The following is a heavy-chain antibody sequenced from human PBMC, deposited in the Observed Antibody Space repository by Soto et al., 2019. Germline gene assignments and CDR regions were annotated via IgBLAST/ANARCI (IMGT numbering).Heavy chain of an antibody. D-gene: IGHD4-17*01. V-gene: IGHV4-30-4*01. J-gene: IGHJ5*02. CDR3: ARTDYGGNSGWFDP. CDR1: GGSISSGDYY. CDR2: IYYSGST. Sequence: SETLSLTCTVSGGSISSGDYYWSWIRQPPGKGLEWIGYIYYSGSTYYNPSLKSRVTISVDTSKNQFSLKLSSVTAADTAVYYCARTDYGGNSGWFDPWGQGTLVTVSS.